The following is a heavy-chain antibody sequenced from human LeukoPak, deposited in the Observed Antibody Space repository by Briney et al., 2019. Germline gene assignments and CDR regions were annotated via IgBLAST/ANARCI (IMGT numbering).Heavy chain of an antibody. J-gene: IGHJ6*03. Sequence: PSETLSLTCTVSGGSISSYYWSWIRQPPGKGLEWIGYIYYSGSTYYNPSLKSRVTISVDTSKNQFSLKLSSVTAADTAVYYCARDQWGRITISRYVWDDYYYYYYMDVWGKGTTVTVSS. CDR3: ARDQWGRITISRYVWDDYYYYYYMDV. CDR2: IYYSGST. D-gene: IGHD3-3*01. CDR1: GGSISSYY. V-gene: IGHV4-59*12.